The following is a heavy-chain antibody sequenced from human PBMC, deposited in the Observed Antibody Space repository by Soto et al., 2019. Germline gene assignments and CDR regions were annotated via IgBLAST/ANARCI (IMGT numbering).Heavy chain of an antibody. CDR3: AKDRGAARQRWNYYYYYGMDV. D-gene: IGHD6-6*01. CDR1: GFTFSSYG. CDR2: ISYDGSNK. J-gene: IGHJ6*02. Sequence: QVQLVESGGGVVQPGRSLRLSCAASGFTFSSYGMHWVRQAPGKGLEWVAVISYDGSNKYYADSVKGRFTISRDNSKNTMYLQMNSLRAEDTAVYYCAKDRGAARQRWNYYYYYGMDVWGQGTTVTVSS. V-gene: IGHV3-30*18.